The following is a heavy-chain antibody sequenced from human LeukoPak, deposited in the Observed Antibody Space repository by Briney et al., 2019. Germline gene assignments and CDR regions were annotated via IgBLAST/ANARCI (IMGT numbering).Heavy chain of an antibody. J-gene: IGHJ4*02. V-gene: IGHV3-66*01. CDR1: GFTVTSNY. CDR3: AGGPPYSSSWYYFDY. CDR2: IYSGGGT. Sequence: GGSLRLSCAASGFTVTSNYMSWVRQAPGKGLEWVSVIYSGGGTYYADSVKGRFTFSGDNSKNTLYLQMNSLRAEDTAVYYCAGGPPYSSSWYYFDYWGQGTLVTVSS. D-gene: IGHD6-13*01.